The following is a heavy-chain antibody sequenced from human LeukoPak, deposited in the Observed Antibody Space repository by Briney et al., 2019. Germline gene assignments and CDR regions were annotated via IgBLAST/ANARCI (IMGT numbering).Heavy chain of an antibody. J-gene: IGHJ5*02. Sequence: SVKVSCKASGGTFSSYAISWVRQAPGQGLEWMGGIIPIFGTANYAQKFQGRVTITADESTSTAYMELSSLRPEDTAVYYCASVEYDSSGYYSLDNWFDPWGQGTLVTVSS. CDR3: ASVEYDSSGYYSLDNWFDP. CDR1: GGTFSSYA. CDR2: IIPIFGTA. D-gene: IGHD3-22*01. V-gene: IGHV1-69*01.